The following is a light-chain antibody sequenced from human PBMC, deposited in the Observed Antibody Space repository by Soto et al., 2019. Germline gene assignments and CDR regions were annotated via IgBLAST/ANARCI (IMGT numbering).Light chain of an antibody. CDR1: QSISSY. CDR3: QHRSNWWT. Sequence: ETVLTQSPATLSLSPGERATLSCRASQSISSYLAWYQQKPGQAPRLLIYDASNRATGIPARFSGSXSXTXXTLTISSLEPEDFAVYYCQHRSNWWTFGQGTKVEIK. CDR2: DAS. V-gene: IGKV3-11*01. J-gene: IGKJ1*01.